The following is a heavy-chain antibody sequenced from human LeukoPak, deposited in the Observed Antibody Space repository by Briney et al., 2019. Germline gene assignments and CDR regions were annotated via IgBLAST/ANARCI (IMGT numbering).Heavy chain of an antibody. CDR2: INPNSGGT. CDR3: ARVAYNWNYGNWFDP. J-gene: IGHJ5*02. CDR1: GYTFTGYY. V-gene: IGHV1-2*02. Sequence: GASVKVSCKASGYTFTGYYMHWVRQAPGQGLEGRGWINPNSGGTNYAQKFQGRVTMTRDTSISTAYMELSRLRSDDTAVYYCARVAYNWNYGNWFDPWGQGTLVTVSS. D-gene: IGHD1-7*01.